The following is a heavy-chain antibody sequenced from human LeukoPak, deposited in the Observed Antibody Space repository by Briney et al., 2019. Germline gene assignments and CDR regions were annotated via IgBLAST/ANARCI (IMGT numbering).Heavy chain of an antibody. CDR2: VKSKSDSGTA. CDR3: TPGGKDYVH. Sequence: NPGGSLGLSCAASGFSFSNTWMNWIRLAPGKGLEWVGRVKSKSDSGTAEYAAPVKGRFTISRDDSKSTLYVEMSSLKIEDTALYYCTPGGKDYVHWGQGTLVTVSS. CDR1: GFSFSNTW. V-gene: IGHV3-15*07. J-gene: IGHJ4*02. D-gene: IGHD4-17*01.